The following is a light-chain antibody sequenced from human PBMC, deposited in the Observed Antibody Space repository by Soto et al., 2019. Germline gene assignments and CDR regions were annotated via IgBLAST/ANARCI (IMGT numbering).Light chain of an antibody. CDR3: CSYAGRFTLA. CDR2: DVT. V-gene: IGLV2-11*01. J-gene: IGLJ2*01. Sequence: QSALTQPRSVSGSPGQSVTISCTGTSSDVGGYTYVSWYQQHPGKAPKTMIYDVTKRPSGVPDRFSGSKSGNTASLTISGLQADDEADYYCCSYAGRFTLAFGGGTQLTVL. CDR1: SSDVGGYTY.